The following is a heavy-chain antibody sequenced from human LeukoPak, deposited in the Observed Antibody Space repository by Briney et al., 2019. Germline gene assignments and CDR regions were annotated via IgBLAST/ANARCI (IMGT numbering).Heavy chain of an antibody. J-gene: IGHJ3*02. V-gene: IGHV4-34*01. Sequence: PSETLSPTCAVYGGSFSGYYWSWIRQPPGKGLEWIGEINHSGSTNYNPSLKSRVTISVDTSKNQFSLKLSSVTAADTAVYYCARHPQYYYDSSGLGDAFDIWGQGTMVTVSS. CDR2: INHSGST. CDR3: ARHPQYYYDSSGLGDAFDI. D-gene: IGHD3-22*01. CDR1: GGSFSGYY.